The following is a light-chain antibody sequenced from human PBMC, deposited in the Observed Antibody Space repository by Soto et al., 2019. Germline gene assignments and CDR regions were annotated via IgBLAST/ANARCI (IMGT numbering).Light chain of an antibody. CDR2: AAS. CDR1: QTVNTY. Sequence: DIRMTQSPSSLSASIGDRVTITCRASQTVNTYLHWYQQKPGKAPKLLIYAASNLQSVVPSRFRGRGSGTNFTLTSISLQHEEFASYYCQQGYINPMTSGQGNNVEIK. V-gene: IGKV1-39*01. CDR3: QQGYINPMT. J-gene: IGKJ1*01.